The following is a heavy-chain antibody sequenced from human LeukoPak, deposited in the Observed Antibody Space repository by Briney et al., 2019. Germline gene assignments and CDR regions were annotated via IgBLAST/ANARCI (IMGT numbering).Heavy chain of an antibody. Sequence: SVKVSCKASGGTFSSYAISWVRQAPGQGLEWMGGIIPIFGTANYAQKFQGRVTITADESTSTAYMELSSLRSEDTAVYYCARALRVRGVIEYYFDYWGQGTLVTVSS. J-gene: IGHJ4*02. CDR2: IIPIFGTA. V-gene: IGHV1-69*13. CDR1: GGTFSSYA. D-gene: IGHD3-10*01. CDR3: ARALRVRGVIEYYFDY.